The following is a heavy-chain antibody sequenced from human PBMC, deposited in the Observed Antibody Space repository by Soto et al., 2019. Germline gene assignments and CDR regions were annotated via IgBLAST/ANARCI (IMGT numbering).Heavy chain of an antibody. CDR1: GFTFSSYS. D-gene: IGHD6-6*01. CDR3: ARATLSSSSGPMHYYYYGMDV. J-gene: IGHJ6*01. Sequence: EVQLVESGGGLVQPGGSLRLSCAASGFTFSSYSMNWVRQAPGKGLEWVSYIFSSSSNIYYADSVKGRFTISRDNAKNSLYLQKNTLREEDTAVYYCARATLSSSSGPMHYYYYGMDVWGQGTTVTVSS. CDR2: IFSSSSNI. V-gene: IGHV3-48*02.